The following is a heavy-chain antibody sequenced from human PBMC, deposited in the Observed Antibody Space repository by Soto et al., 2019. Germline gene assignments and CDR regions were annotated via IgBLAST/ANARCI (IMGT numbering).Heavy chain of an antibody. CDR2: IYHSGST. CDR3: ARSPTYYDILTGYSTGYYYYGMDV. D-gene: IGHD3-9*01. CDR1: GGSIDSYY. J-gene: IGHJ6*02. Sequence: PSETLSLTCTVAGGSIDSYYWNWVRQPPGKGLEWIGEIYHSGSTNYNPSLKSRVTISVDKSKNQFSLKLSSVTAADTAVYYCARSPTYYDILTGYSTGYYYYGMDVWGQGTTVTVSS. V-gene: IGHV4-4*02.